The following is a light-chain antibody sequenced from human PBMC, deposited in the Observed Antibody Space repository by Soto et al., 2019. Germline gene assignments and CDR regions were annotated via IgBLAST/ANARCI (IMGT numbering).Light chain of an antibody. J-gene: IGLJ2*01. CDR2: SNN. V-gene: IGLV1-47*01. CDR1: SSNIGSNY. CDR3: AAWDDSLSGYVV. Sequence: QSVLTQPPSASGTPGQRVTISCSGSSSNIGSNYVYWYQQLPGTAPKLLIYSNNQRPSGVPDLFSGSKSGTSASLAISGLRSDDEADDYCAAWDDSLSGYVVFGGGTKLTVL.